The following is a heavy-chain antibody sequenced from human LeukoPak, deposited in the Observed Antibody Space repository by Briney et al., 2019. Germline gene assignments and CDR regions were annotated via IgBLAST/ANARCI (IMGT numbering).Heavy chain of an antibody. CDR3: ATSGYSSSWYFG. V-gene: IGHV3-74*01. CDR2: LNSDGSST. D-gene: IGHD6-13*01. CDR1: GFTFSNYW. Sequence: GGSLRLSCAASGFTFSNYWMHWVRQAPGKGLVWVSRLNSDGSSTNYADSVKGRFTISRDNAKNSLYLQMNSLRAEDTAAYYCATSGYSSSWYFGWGQGTLVTVSS. J-gene: IGHJ4*02.